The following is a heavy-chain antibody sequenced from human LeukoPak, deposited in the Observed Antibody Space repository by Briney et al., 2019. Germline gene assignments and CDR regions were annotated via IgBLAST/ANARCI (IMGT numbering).Heavy chain of an antibody. CDR1: GFTFSGHA. D-gene: IGHD3-3*01. V-gene: IGHV3-30-3*01. Sequence: PGTSLRLSCAASGFTFSGHAMHWVRQCPGKGLEWVAVTSYDGNKGFYADFVEGRFTIFRDNAKNTLYLEMDYLRAEDSAVYYCARDPLPGGTLFGIPHISGGDVWGQGTRVTVSS. J-gene: IGHJ4*02. CDR3: ARDPLPGGTLFGIPHISGGDV. CDR2: TSYDGNKG.